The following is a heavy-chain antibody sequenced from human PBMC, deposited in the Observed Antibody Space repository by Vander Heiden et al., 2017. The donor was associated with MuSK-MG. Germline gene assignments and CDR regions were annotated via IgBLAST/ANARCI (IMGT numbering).Heavy chain of an antibody. V-gene: IGHV3-7*01. D-gene: IGHD2-15*01. J-gene: IGHJ6*03. CDR2: IKQDGSEK. CDR1: GFTVSSYW. Sequence: EVQLVESGGGLVQPGGSLRLSCAASGFTVSSYWMSGGRQAPGKGLEWVANIKQDGSEKYYVDSVKGRFTISRDNAKNSLYLQMNSLRAEDTAVYYCARWSYCSGGSCYYYYYYMDVWGKGTTVTVSS. CDR3: ARWSYCSGGSCYYYYYYMDV.